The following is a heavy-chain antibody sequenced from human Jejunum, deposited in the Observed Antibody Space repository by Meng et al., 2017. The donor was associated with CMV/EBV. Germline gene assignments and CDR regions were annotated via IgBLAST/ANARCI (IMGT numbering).Heavy chain of an antibody. Sequence: AGALSSTSSPWGWVRQSPGKGLGWVGSISYTGSTYYNPSLERRLTISVDRSKNQFSLRLTTATAADAAVYYCVRVDTMTTFLLDSWGPGTLVTVSS. D-gene: IGHD4-11*01. CDR2: ISYTGST. J-gene: IGHJ4*02. V-gene: IGHV4-39*07. CDR3: VRVDTMTTFLLDS. CDR1: AGALSSTSSP.